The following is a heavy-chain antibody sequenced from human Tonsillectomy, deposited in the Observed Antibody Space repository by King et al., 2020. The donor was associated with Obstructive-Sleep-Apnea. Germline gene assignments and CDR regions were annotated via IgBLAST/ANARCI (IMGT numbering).Heavy chain of an antibody. Sequence: VQLVESGGGLVQPGRSLRLSCAASGFTFDDYAMHWVRLAPGKGLEWVSGISWNSGSRGYADSVKGRFTISSDNAKNSLYLQMNSVRAEDTALYYCAKEKRTAGSLYFYGVDVWGQGTTVTVSS. D-gene: IGHD3-10*01. CDR3: AKEKRTAGSLYFYGVDV. J-gene: IGHJ6*02. V-gene: IGHV3-9*01. CDR1: GFTFDDYA. CDR2: ISWNSGSR.